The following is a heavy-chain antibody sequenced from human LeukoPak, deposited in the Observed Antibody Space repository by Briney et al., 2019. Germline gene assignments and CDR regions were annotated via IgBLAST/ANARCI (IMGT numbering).Heavy chain of an antibody. CDR1: GFTFSSYG. V-gene: IGHV3-30*18. D-gene: IGHD3-9*01. J-gene: IGHJ4*02. CDR3: AKDDYDILTGYNGLDY. Sequence: GRSLRLSCAASGFTFSSYGMHWVRQAPGKGLEWVAVISYDGSNKYYADSVKGRFTISRDNSKNTLYLQMNSLRAEDTAVYYCAKDDYDILTGYNGLDYWGQGTLVTVSS. CDR2: ISYDGSNK.